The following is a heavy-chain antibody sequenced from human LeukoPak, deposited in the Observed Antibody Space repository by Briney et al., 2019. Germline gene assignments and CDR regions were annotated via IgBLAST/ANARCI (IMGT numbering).Heavy chain of an antibody. J-gene: IGHJ6*02. V-gene: IGHV1-46*01. CDR3: ARDNRGSSGYTYYYYYGMDV. CDR2: INPSGGST. D-gene: IGHD6-19*01. Sequence: GASVKVSCKASGYTFTSYYMHWVRQAPGQGLEWMGIINPSGGSTSYAQKLQGRVTMTTDTSTSTAYMELRSLRSDDTAVYYCARDNRGSSGYTYYYYYGMDVWGQGTTVTVSS. CDR1: GYTFTSYY.